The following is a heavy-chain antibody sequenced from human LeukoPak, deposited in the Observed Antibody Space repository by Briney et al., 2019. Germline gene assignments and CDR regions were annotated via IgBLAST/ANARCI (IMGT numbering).Heavy chain of an antibody. CDR3: ARAPDPNFYDRSGLDY. Sequence: SETLSLTCTVSGGSISRGAYYWSWIRQHPGKGLEWIGYIHYSGSTYYNPSLKSRVTISVDTSKNQFSLNLSSVTAADTAVYYCARAPDPNFYDRSGLDYWGQGTLTTVSS. J-gene: IGHJ4*02. V-gene: IGHV4-31*03. CDR2: IHYSGST. D-gene: IGHD3-22*01. CDR1: GGSISRGAYY.